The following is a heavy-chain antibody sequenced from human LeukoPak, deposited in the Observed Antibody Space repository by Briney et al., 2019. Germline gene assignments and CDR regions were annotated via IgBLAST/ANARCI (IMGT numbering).Heavy chain of an antibody. CDR1: GITFSDYY. CDR3: ARSAYYDSSDTLTGTFDI. V-gene: IGHV3-11*01. D-gene: IGHD3-22*01. Sequence: GGSLRLSCAASGITFSDYYMSWIRQAPGKGQEWVSYISSSGSTIYYAESVKGRFTISRDNAKNSLYLQMNSLRAEDTAVYYCARSAYYDSSDTLTGTFDIWGQGTMVTVSS. CDR2: ISSSGSTI. J-gene: IGHJ3*02.